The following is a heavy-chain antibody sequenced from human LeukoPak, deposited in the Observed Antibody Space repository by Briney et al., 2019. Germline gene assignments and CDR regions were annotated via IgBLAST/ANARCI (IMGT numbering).Heavy chain of an antibody. Sequence: SETLSLTCTVSGGSISSYYWSWIRQPAGKGLEWIGRIYTSGSTNYNPSLKSRVTISVDTSKNQFSLKLSSVTAADTAVYYCARDGIWQQQLSWFDPWGQGTLVTVSS. D-gene: IGHD6-13*01. CDR1: GGSISSYY. J-gene: IGHJ5*02. V-gene: IGHV4-4*07. CDR2: IYTSGST. CDR3: ARDGIWQQQLSWFDP.